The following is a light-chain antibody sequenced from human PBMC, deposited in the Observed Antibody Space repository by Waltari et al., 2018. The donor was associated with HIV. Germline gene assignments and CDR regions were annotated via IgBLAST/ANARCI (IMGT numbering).Light chain of an antibody. J-gene: IGLJ2*01. V-gene: IGLV2-14*03. Sequence: SALTQPASVSGSPGQSITISCSGTSGYVGGYNFVSWNQKHPGKAPKLIIYNVSSRPSGVSIRFSGSRSANTASLTISGLQVEDEADYFCSSYTSSGPRYVLFGGGTRLTVL. CDR2: NVS. CDR1: SGYVGGYNF. CDR3: SSYTSSGPRYVL.